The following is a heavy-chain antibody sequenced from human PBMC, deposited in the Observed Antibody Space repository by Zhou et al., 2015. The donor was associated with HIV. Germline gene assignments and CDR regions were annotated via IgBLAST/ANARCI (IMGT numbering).Heavy chain of an antibody. CDR1: EIYFKDYS. CDR2: IIPNFGVS. Sequence: VQLIQSGAEVKKPGSSVKISCRATEIYFKDYSITWLRQAPGQGLEWMGSIIPNFGVSNYAQKFQGRVTITADKSTGTAYMELSSLRSDDTAVYYCAGHFLSDTRIRSRPWTWAQGTLVTVSS. V-gene: IGHV1-69*02. J-gene: IGHJ4*02. D-gene: IGHD1-1*01. CDR3: AGHFLSDTRIRSRPWT.